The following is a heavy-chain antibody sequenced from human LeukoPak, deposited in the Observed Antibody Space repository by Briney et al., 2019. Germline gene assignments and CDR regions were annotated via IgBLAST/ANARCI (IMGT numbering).Heavy chain of an antibody. CDR2: ISYDGSNK. V-gene: IGHV3-30*18. J-gene: IGHJ4*02. CDR3: AKPPRGYYGSGSYYEPAGY. D-gene: IGHD3-10*01. CDR1: GFTFSSYG. Sequence: QPGGSLRLSCAASGFTFSSYGMHWVRQAPGKGLEWEAVISYDGSNKYYADSVKGRFTISRDNSKNTLYLQMNSLRAEDTAVYYCAKPPRGYYGSGSYYEPAGYWGQGTLVTVSS.